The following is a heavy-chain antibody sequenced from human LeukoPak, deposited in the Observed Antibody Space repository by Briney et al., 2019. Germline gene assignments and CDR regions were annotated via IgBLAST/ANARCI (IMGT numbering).Heavy chain of an antibody. CDR3: ARDSTVGDLDL. Sequence: GGSLRLSCVASGFSFSSYGMHWVRQAPGEGLQWVSFIRYDGSAKYYADSAKGRFTISRDNAKNSLFLQMNILRAEDTAVYFCARDSTVGDLDLWGQGTMVTVSS. J-gene: IGHJ3*01. V-gene: IGHV3-30*02. CDR1: GFSFSSYG. CDR2: IRYDGSAK. D-gene: IGHD1-26*01.